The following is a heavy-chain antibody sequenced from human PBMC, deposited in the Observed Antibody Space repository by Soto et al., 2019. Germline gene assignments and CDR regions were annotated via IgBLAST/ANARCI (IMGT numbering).Heavy chain of an antibody. CDR1: GYTFTSYA. CDR2: INTNTGNP. V-gene: IGHV7-4-1*01. J-gene: IGHJ5*02. D-gene: IGHD3-16*02. Sequence: ASVKVSCKASGYTFTSYAMNWVRQAPGQGLEWMGWINTNTGNPTYAQGFTGRFVFSLDTSVSTAYLQICSLKAEDTAVYYCARDYDYMWGSYPLEYNWFDPWGQGTLVTVSS. CDR3: ARDYDYMWGSYPLEYNWFDP.